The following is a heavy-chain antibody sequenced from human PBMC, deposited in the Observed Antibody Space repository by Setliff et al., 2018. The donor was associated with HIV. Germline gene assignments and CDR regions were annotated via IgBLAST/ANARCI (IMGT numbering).Heavy chain of an antibody. J-gene: IGHJ2*01. CDR3: ARHDGTYCGGDCYLLGYFDL. Sequence: SETLSLTCAVSAYPINSGYYWGWIRQSPGKGLEWIASIYHSGSTYYNPSLKSRVTISVDTSKNQFSLKLSSVTAADTAVYYCARHDGTYCGGDCYLLGYFDLWGRGTLVTVSS. CDR2: IYHSGST. V-gene: IGHV4-38-2*01. CDR1: AYPINSGYY. D-gene: IGHD2-21*02.